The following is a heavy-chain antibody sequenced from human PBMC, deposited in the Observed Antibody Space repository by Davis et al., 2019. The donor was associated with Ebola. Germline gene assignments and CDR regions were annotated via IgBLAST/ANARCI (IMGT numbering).Heavy chain of an antibody. CDR1: GYSFTSYW. Sequence: ESLITPRQGSGYSFTSYWIGCVRQMPGKGLEWMGIIYPGDPDTRYSPSFQGQVTISADSSISTAYLQWSSLKASDTAMYYCARPVVKYDNTDNSTERFDSWGQGTLVTVSS. CDR3: ARPVVKYDNTDNSTERFDS. D-gene: IGHD3-22*01. V-gene: IGHV5-51*01. CDR2: IYPGDPDT. J-gene: IGHJ4*02.